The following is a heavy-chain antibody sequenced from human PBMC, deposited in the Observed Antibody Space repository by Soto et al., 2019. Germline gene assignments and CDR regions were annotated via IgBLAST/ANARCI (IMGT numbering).Heavy chain of an antibody. V-gene: IGHV1-18*04. D-gene: IGHD3-9*01. J-gene: IGHJ6*02. CDR2: ISAYNGNT. CDR1: GYTFTSYG. CDR3: GWGELRYFDWLRAYYYYGMDV. Sequence: QVQLVQSGAEVKKPGASVKVSCKASGYTFTSYGISWVRQAPGQGLEWMGWISAYNGNTNYAQKLQGRVTMTTDPSTRTAYMELRSLRSDDTAVYYCGWGELRYFDWLRAYYYYGMDVWGQGTTVTVSS.